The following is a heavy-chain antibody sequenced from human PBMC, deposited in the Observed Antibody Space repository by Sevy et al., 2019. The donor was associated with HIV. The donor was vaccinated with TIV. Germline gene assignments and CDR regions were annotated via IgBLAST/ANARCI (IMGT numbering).Heavy chain of an antibody. D-gene: IGHD5-12*01. CDR1: GFTFSNAW. CDR3: TTDRYSGDDFYFDY. V-gene: IGHV3-15*01. CDR2: IKSKTDGGTT. J-gene: IGHJ4*02. Sequence: GGSLRLSCAASGFTFSNAWMSWVRQAPGKGLEWVGRIKSKTDGGTTDYAAPGKGRFTISREDSKNTLYQQMNSLKTEDTSVYYCTTDRYSGDDFYFDYWGQGTLVTVSS.